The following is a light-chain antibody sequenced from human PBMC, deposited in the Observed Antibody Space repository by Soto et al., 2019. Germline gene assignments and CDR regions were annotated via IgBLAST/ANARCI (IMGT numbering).Light chain of an antibody. V-gene: IGKV1-5*01. CDR1: QSISSW. J-gene: IGKJ4*01. Sequence: DIQMTQSPSTLSASVGDRVTITCRASQSISSWLAWYQQKPGKAPKLLIYDASSLESGVPSRFSVSGSGTEFTLTISSLQPDDFATYYCQQYNSYSPRLTFGGGTKVEIK. CDR3: QQYNSYSPRLT. CDR2: DAS.